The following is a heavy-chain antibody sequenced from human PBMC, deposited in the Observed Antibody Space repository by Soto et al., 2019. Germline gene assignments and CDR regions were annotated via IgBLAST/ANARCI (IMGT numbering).Heavy chain of an antibody. CDR1: GGSISSSSYY. D-gene: IGHD6-19*01. CDR3: AGHGQLAVAASDAFDI. CDR2: IYYSGST. V-gene: IGHV4-39*01. Sequence: QLQLQESGPGLVKPSETLSLTCTVSGGSISSSSYYWGWIRQPPGKGLGWIGSIYYSGSTYYNPSLKSRVPISVDTSKNQFSLKLSSVTAADTAVYYCAGHGQLAVAASDAFDIWGQGTMVTVSS. J-gene: IGHJ3*02.